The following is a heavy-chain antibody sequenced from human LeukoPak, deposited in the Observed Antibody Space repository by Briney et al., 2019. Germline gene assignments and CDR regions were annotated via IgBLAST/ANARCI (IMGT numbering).Heavy chain of an antibody. J-gene: IGHJ2*01. D-gene: IGHD3-16*01. CDR1: GFTFSRYG. V-gene: IGHV3-30*03. CDR3: ARAPRFDYWYFDL. CDR2: ILYDGSNK. Sequence: PGRSLRLSCAASGFTFSRYGMHWVRQAPGKGLEWVAVILYDGSNKYYADSVKGRFTISRDNSKNTLYLQMNSLRAEDTAVYYCARAPRFDYWYFDLWGRGTLVTVSS.